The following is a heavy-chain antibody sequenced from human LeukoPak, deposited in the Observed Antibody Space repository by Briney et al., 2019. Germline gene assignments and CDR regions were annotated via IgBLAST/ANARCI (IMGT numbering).Heavy chain of an antibody. Sequence: PGGSLRLSCAASGFTFSSYAMSWVRQAPGKGLEWVSVISGRGGSTYYADSVKGRFTISRDNSNNTLYLQMNSLRAEDTAVYYCLSSSWYYFDYWGQGTLVTVSS. CDR1: GFTFSSYA. D-gene: IGHD6-13*01. CDR3: LSSSWYYFDY. CDR2: ISGRGGST. V-gene: IGHV3-23*01. J-gene: IGHJ4*02.